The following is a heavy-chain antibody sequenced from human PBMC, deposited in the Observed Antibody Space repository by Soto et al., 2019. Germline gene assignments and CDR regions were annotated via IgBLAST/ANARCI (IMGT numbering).Heavy chain of an antibody. CDR1: GFTFSTSA. CDR3: ARSIHDFWSGYPQGFFDY. V-gene: IGHV3-64*02. CDR2: ISSNGGNT. J-gene: IGHJ4*02. Sequence: GGSLRLSCAGSGFTFSTSAMHWVRQAPGKGLEYVSVISSNGGNTFYADSVQGRFTISRDNSKNTLYLQVGSLRAEDMAVYYCARSIHDFWSGYPQGFFDYWGQGTLVTVSS. D-gene: IGHD3-3*01.